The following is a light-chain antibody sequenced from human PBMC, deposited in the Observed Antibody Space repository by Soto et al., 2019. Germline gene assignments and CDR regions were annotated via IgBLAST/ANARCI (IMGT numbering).Light chain of an antibody. J-gene: IGKJ1*01. Sequence: EIVLTQSPGTLSLSPGERATLSCRASQRISVSYLAWYQQKPGQAPRLLIQGASSRATGIPDRFSGSGSGTDFTLTISRLEPEDFAVYYCQQFGSSAWTFGQGTKVEI. CDR1: QRISVSY. V-gene: IGKV3-20*01. CDR2: GAS. CDR3: QQFGSSAWT.